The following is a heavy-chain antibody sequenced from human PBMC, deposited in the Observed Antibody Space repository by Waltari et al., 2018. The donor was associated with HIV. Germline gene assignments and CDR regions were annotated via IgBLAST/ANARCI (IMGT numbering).Heavy chain of an antibody. CDR3: VKDVAVTHYGVYYSGLDV. Sequence: VESGGHVVQPGGSLRLQRTASGFVVGSPGSHWVLQRPGGGLFWVSRIDNDGRVIKYANSGKGRFTLSRDNTKEMLFLEMKSLRSEDSGIYYCVKDVAVTHYGVYYSGLDVWGQGTTVTV. D-gene: IGHD2-8*01. CDR1: GFVVGSPG. V-gene: IGHV3-74*03. CDR2: IDNDGRVI. J-gene: IGHJ6*02.